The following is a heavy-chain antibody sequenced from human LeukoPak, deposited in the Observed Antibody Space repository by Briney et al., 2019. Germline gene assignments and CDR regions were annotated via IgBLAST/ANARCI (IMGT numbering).Heavy chain of an antibody. CDR2: XXPNSGGT. J-gene: IGHJ4*02. CDR1: GXXFTGXX. CDR3: ARAGRYFDWPDLYFDY. Sequence: ASVKVSCKASGXXFTGXXXXXVRQAPGQGXXXXXXXXPNSGGTNYAQKFQGRVTMTRDTSISTAYMELSRLRSDDTAVYYCARAGRYFDWPDLYFDYWGQGTLVTVSS. D-gene: IGHD3-9*01. V-gene: IGHV1-2*02.